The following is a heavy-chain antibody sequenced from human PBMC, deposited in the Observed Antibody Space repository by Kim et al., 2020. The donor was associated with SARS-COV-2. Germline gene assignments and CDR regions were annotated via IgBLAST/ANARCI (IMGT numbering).Heavy chain of an antibody. D-gene: IGHD1-1*01. J-gene: IGHJ4*02. CDR3: ARGLGTLGNPLRTKAFDY. V-gene: IGHV4-34*01. Sequence: SETLSLTCAVYGGSFSGYYWSWIRQPPGKGLEWIGEINHSGSTNYNPSLKSRVTISVDTSKNQFSLKLSSVTAADTAVYYCARGLGTLGNPLRTKAFDYWGQGTLVTVSS. CDR2: INHSGST. CDR1: GGSFSGYY.